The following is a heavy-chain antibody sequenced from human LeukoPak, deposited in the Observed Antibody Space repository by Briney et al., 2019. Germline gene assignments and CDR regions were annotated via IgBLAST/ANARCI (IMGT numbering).Heavy chain of an antibody. J-gene: IGHJ5*02. CDR1: GYTFTGYY. D-gene: IGHD3-10*01. CDR2: INPNSGGT. V-gene: IGHV1-2*02. CDR3: ARDLTMVRGVINNWFDP. Sequence: ASVKVSCKASGYTFTGYYMHWVRQAPGQGLEWMGWINPNSGGTNYAQKFQGRVTMTRDTSISTAYMELSRLRSDDTAVHYCARDLTMVRGVINNWFDPWGQGTLVTVSS.